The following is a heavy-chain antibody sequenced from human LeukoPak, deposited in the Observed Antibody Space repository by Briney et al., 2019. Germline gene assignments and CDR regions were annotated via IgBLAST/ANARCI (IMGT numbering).Heavy chain of an antibody. CDR2: TNPNSGKT. D-gene: IGHD6-13*01. CDR1: GYTFTSSD. CDR3: ARGRPGLASAGTYDF. J-gene: IGHJ4*02. Sequence: GASVKVSCKASGYTFTSSDINWVRQAPGQGLEWMGWTNPNSGKTGYARKFQGRVTMTKNTSISTAYMEVSGLGYDDTAIYYCARGRPGLASAGTYDFWGQGTLITVSS. V-gene: IGHV1-8*01.